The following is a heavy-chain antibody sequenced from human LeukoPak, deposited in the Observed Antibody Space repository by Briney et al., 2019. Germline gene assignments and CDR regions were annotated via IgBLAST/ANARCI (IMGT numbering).Heavy chain of an antibody. CDR1: GFIFNNYW. Sequence: GGSLRLSCAASGFIFNNYWMQWVRQAPGKGLEWVANINYGGNEDYHVDSVKGRFSISRDNVRNSLYLQMNSLRAEDTAVYYCTRGDPDKWGQGTLVIVSS. J-gene: IGHJ4*02. CDR3: TRGDPDK. CDR2: INYGGNED. D-gene: IGHD2-21*02. V-gene: IGHV3-7*03.